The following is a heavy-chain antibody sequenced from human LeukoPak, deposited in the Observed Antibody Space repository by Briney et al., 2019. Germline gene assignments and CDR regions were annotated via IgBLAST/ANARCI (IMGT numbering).Heavy chain of an antibody. CDR3: ARHDSYIPW. J-gene: IGHJ4*02. Sequence: GGPLRLSCAASGFRFTDYAMSWVRQAPGEGLQWVSGISDSGGSSYYTDSVKGRFTISRDNSKNTVFLEMNNLRVEDTAVYFCARHDSYIPWWGQGSLVTVSS. V-gene: IGHV3-23*01. CDR2: ISDSGGSS. CDR1: GFRFTDYA. D-gene: IGHD5-18*01.